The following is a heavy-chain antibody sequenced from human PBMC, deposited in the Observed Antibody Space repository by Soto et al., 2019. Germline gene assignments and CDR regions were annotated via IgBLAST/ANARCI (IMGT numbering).Heavy chain of an antibody. CDR2: IYSGGST. Sequence: GGSLRLSCAASGFTVSSNYMSWVRQAPGKGLEWVSVIYSGGSTYYADSVKGRFTISRDNSKNTLYLQMNSLRAEDTAVYYCARGLRYFDWPTYMDVWGKGTTVTVSS. D-gene: IGHD3-9*01. V-gene: IGHV3-66*01. CDR3: ARGLRYFDWPTYMDV. CDR1: GFTVSSNY. J-gene: IGHJ6*03.